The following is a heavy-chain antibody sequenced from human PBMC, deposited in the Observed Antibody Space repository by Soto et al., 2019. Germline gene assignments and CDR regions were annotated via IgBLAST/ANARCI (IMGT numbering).Heavy chain of an antibody. J-gene: IGHJ5*02. D-gene: IGHD2-21*01. CDR2: IYYSGST. CDR1: GGSISSGGYY. CDR3: ARAGMVVKRVNWFDP. Sequence: QVQLQESGPGLVKPSQTLSLTCTVSGGSISSGGYYWSWIRQHPVKGLEWIGYIYYSGSTYYNPSLKSRVTISVDTSKNQFSLKLSSVTAADTAVYYCARAGMVVKRVNWFDPWGQGTLVTVSS. V-gene: IGHV4-31*03.